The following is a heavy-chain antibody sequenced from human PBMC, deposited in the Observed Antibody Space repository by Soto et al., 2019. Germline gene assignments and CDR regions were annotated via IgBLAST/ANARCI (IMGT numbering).Heavy chain of an antibody. Sequence: ASVKVSCKASGYTFTSYGISWVRQAPGQGLEWMGWISASNGNTKYSQKFQGRVTITRDTSASTAYMELSSLRSEDTAVYTCARSLMNPAMVTFYYFDYWGQGTLVTVSS. CDR2: ISASNGNT. CDR3: ARSLMNPAMVTFYYFDY. J-gene: IGHJ4*02. D-gene: IGHD5-18*01. CDR1: GYTFTSYG. V-gene: IGHV1-18*01.